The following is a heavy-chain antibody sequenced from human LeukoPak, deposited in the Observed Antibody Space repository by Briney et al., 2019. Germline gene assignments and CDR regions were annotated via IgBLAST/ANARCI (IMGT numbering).Heavy chain of an antibody. CDR3: ARVRCSSTSCYFGYYGMDV. CDR2: ISAYNGNT. CDR1: GYTFTSYG. D-gene: IGHD2-2*01. V-gene: IGHV1-18*01. J-gene: IGHJ6*02. Sequence: ASVKVSCKASGYTFTSYGISWVRQAPGQGLEWMGWISAYNGNTNYAQKLQGRVTMTTDTSTSTAYMELRSLRSDDTAVYYCARVRCSSTSCYFGYYGMDVWGQGTTVTVSS.